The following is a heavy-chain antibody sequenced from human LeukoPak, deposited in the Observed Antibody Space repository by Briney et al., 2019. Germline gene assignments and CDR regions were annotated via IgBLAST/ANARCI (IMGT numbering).Heavy chain of an antibody. J-gene: IGHJ4*02. Sequence: GRSLRLSCAASRFTFSSYAMHWVRQAPGKGLEWVAVISYDGSNKYYADSVKGRFTISRDNSKNTLYLQMNSLRAEDTAVYYCARDFLRCSGGSCYPGAPSYYFDYWGQGTLVTVSS. CDR2: ISYDGSNK. CDR1: RFTFSSYA. CDR3: ARDFLRCSGGSCYPGAPSYYFDY. D-gene: IGHD2-15*01. V-gene: IGHV3-30-3*01.